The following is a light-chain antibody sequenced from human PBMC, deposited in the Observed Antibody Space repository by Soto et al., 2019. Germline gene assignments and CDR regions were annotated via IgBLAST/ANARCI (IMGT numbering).Light chain of an antibody. J-gene: IGKJ1*01. CDR3: QQYYSTPPT. V-gene: IGKV4-1*01. Sequence: DIVMTQSPDSLAVSLGERATINCKSSQSVLYSSNNKNYLAWYQQKPGQPPKLLIYRASTRESGVPDRFIGSGSGTDFTLTISSLQAEDVAVYYCQQYYSTPPTFGQGTKVEIK. CDR1: QSVLYSSNNKNY. CDR2: RAS.